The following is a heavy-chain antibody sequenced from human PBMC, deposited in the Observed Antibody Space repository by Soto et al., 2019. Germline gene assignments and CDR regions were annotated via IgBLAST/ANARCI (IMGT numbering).Heavy chain of an antibody. J-gene: IGHJ6*03. D-gene: IGHD2-2*02. CDR2: IYHSGST. CDR3: ARLGYCSSTSCYSFPPGKYYYYYYMDV. V-gene: IGHV4-4*02. Sequence: ETLSLTCAASGGSISSSNWWSWVRQPPGKGLEWIGEIYHSGSTNYNPSLKSRVTISVDKSKNQFSLKLSSVTAADTAVYYCARLGYCSSTSCYSFPPGKYYYYYYMDVWGKGTTVTVSS. CDR1: GGSISSSNW.